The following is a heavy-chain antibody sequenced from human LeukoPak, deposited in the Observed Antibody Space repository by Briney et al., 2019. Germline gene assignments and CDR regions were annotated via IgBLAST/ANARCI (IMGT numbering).Heavy chain of an antibody. Sequence: SETLSLTCTVSGGSISTYYWSWIRQPPGKGLEWIGYIYYSGSTNYNPSLKSRVTISVDTSRNQFSLKLSSVTAADTAVYYCARVDPDSSSTLEVFDYWGQGTLVTVSS. J-gene: IGHJ4*02. CDR1: GGSISTYY. V-gene: IGHV4-59*01. D-gene: IGHD6-6*01. CDR3: ARVDPDSSSTLEVFDY. CDR2: IYYSGST.